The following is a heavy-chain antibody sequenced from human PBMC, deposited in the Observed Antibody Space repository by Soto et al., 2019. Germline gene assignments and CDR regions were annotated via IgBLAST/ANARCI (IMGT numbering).Heavy chain of an antibody. CDR1: GYTLTSYG. CDR3: ARDHPNYYDSSGYYVVDY. CDR2: ISAYNGNT. V-gene: IGHV1-18*01. D-gene: IGHD3-22*01. Sequence: ASVKVSCKASGYTLTSYGISWVRQAPGQGLEWMGWISAYNGNTNYAQKLQGRVTMTTDTSTSTAYMELRSLRSDDTAVYYCARDHPNYYDSSGYYVVDYWGQGTLVTVSS. J-gene: IGHJ4*02.